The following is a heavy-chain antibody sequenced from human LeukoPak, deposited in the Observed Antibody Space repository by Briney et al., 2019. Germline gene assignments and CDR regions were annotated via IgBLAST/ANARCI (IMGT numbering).Heavy chain of an antibody. Sequence: GGSLRLSCAASGFTFNSYAMSWVRQAPGKGLEWVSTISGSGVDTYFADAVKGRFTISRDNAKNSLYLQMDSLRAEDTAVYYCATDSPETAAFDHWGQGTLVTVSS. D-gene: IGHD1-1*01. CDR1: GFTFNSYA. CDR2: ISGSGVDT. J-gene: IGHJ4*02. CDR3: ATDSPETAAFDH. V-gene: IGHV3-23*01.